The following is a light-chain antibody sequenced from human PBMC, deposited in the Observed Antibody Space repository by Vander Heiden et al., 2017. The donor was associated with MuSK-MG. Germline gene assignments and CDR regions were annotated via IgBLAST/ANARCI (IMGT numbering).Light chain of an antibody. CDR2: AAS. CDR1: QDISRW. V-gene: IGKV1-12*01. Sequence: DIHMPHSPSRVSASVGDRVTITCRASQDISRWLAWYQQKPGKAPKLLIYAASTLQSGVPSRFSGRGSGTDFTLTITILQPDDIATYFCQQSRGFPLSFGQGTRLEIK. CDR3: QQSRGFPLS. J-gene: IGKJ5*01.